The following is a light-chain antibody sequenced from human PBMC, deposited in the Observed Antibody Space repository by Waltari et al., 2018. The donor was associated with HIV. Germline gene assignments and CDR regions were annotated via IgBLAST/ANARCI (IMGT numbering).Light chain of an antibody. CDR2: EDR. CDR3: YSIDSSGNHRV. Sequence: SYELPQPPSVSVSPGQTARITCSGDALPSTYAHVYQQKSGQAPVHVIYEDRKRPSGIPVRFSASRSGTMATLTISGAQVEDEADYYCYSIDSSGNHRVFGGGTKLAVL. V-gene: IGLV3-10*01. J-gene: IGLJ3*02. CDR1: ALPSTY.